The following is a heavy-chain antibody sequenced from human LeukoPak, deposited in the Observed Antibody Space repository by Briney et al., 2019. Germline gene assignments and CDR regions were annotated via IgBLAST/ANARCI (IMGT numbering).Heavy chain of an antibody. CDR1: GGSISSSTSY. V-gene: IGHV4-39*07. CDR2: IYYSGRT. CDR3: ASPPPNHDSWSGFPAFDY. D-gene: IGHD3-3*01. J-gene: IGHJ4*02. Sequence: PSETLSLTCTVSGGSISSSTSYWGWIRQSPGKGLEWIGSIYYSGRTYYNPSLKSRVTISVDTSKNQFSLKLSSVTDADTAVYYCASPPPNHDSWSGFPAFDYWGQGALVTVSS.